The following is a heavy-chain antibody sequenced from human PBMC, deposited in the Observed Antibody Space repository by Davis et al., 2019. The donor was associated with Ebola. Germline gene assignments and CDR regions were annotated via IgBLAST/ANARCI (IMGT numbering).Heavy chain of an antibody. D-gene: IGHD2-21*02. V-gene: IGHV3-48*02. CDR2: ISVGTGAI. CDR1: GFTFSGSS. CDR3: ARGRDYAFDI. J-gene: IGHJ3*02. Sequence: PGRSLRLSCPASGFTFSGSSMNWVRRAPGKGLEWVSHISVGTGAIEYADSVKGRVTMSRDNAKNSLYLQMNSVRDEDTAVYYCARGRDYAFDIWGQGTTVTVSS.